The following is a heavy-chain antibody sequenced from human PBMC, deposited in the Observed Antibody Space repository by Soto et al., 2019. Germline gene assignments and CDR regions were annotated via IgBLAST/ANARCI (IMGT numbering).Heavy chain of an antibody. V-gene: IGHV3-23*01. CDR3: ATWPSPLAYCGGDCFFDS. CDR2: ISGSGGST. J-gene: IGHJ4*02. Sequence: EVQLLESGGGLVQPGGSLRLSCAASGFTFISYAMSWVRQAPGKGLEWVSGISGSGGSTHYADSVKGRFTISRDNPKNTLYLQMDSLRADDTAVYYCATWPSPLAYCGGDCFFDSWGQGTLVTVSS. D-gene: IGHD2-21*02. CDR1: GFTFISYA.